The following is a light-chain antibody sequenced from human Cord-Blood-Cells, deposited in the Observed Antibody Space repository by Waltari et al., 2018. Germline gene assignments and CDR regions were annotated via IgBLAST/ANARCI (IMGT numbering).Light chain of an antibody. CDR2: DVS. Sequence: QSALTQPASVSVSPGQSITISCTGTSSDDGGYNYVSWYQQHPGKAPKLMIYDVSNRPSGVSNRFSGSKSGNTASLTISGLQAEDEADYYCSSYTSSSTLVFGGGTKLTVL. V-gene: IGLV2-14*01. CDR3: SSYTSSSTLV. J-gene: IGLJ3*02. CDR1: SSDDGGYNY.